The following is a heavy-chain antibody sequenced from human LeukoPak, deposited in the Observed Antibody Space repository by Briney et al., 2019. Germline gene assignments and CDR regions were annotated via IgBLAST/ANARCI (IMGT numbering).Heavy chain of an antibody. CDR2: ISGSGGST. V-gene: IGHV3-23*01. D-gene: IGHD2-2*01. Sequence: GGSLRLSCAASGFTFSSYAMSWVRQAPGKGLEWVSAISGSGGSTYYADSVKGRFTISRDNSKNTLYLQMNSLRAEDTAVYYCAKEGCSSTSCYEYFQHWGQGTLVTVSS. J-gene: IGHJ1*01. CDR1: GFTFSSYA. CDR3: AKEGCSSTSCYEYFQH.